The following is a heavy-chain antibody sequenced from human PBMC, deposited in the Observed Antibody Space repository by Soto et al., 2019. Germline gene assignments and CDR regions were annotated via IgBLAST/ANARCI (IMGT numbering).Heavy chain of an antibody. V-gene: IGHV3-23*01. J-gene: IGHJ4*02. D-gene: IGHD3-3*01. CDR3: ATRLTIFGVVIVFSFRYFDY. CDR1: GFTFSSYA. CDR2: ISGSGGST. Sequence: EVQLLESGGGLVQPGGSLRLSCAASGFTFSSYAMSWVRQAPGKGLEWVSAISGSGGSTYYADSVKGRFTISTDNSKSTLYLEMNGLRAEYTAVYYCATRLTIFGVVIVFSFRYFDYWGQGTLDTVS.